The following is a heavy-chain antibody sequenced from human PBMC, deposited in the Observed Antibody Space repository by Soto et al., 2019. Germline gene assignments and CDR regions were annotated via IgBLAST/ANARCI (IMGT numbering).Heavy chain of an antibody. J-gene: IGHJ6*03. CDR2: ITHSGGT. D-gene: IGHD3-10*01. CDR3: ARVLMLRGTIVPEGYSYHMDL. V-gene: IGHV4-34*02. Sequence: QVQLQQWGAGLLKPSETLSLTCAIYGGSFSGYYWSGIRQSPGKGLVWIGEITHSGGTNYNPSLKSRVTISINTSRNWCSLRLSSLTAADTAVYYCARVLMLRGTIVPEGYSYHMDLWGKGTTVTVSS. CDR1: GGSFSGYY.